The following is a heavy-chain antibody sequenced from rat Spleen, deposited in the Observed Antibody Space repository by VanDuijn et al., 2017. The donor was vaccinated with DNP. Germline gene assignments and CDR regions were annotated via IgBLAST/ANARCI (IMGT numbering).Heavy chain of an antibody. CDR1: GYSITRNYR. D-gene: IGHD1-1*01. CDR2: VNSADST. Sequence: EVQLQESGPGLVESSQSLSLTCSVTGYSITRNYRWNWIRKFPGNKLEWMGYVNSADSTYYNPSLKSRISITRDTSKNQFFLQLDSVTTEDTATYYCARLRLEWELRAMDAWGQGTSVTVSS. CDR3: ARLRLEWELRAMDA. V-gene: IGHV3-3*01. J-gene: IGHJ4*01.